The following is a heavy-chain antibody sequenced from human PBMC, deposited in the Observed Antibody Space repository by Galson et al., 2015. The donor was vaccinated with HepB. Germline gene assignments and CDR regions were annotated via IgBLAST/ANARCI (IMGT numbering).Heavy chain of an antibody. V-gene: IGHV1-69*13. CDR2: IIPIFGTA. CDR3: ARDRPHQSLSITMIGVAFDI. Sequence: SVKVSCKASGGTFSSSAISWVRQAPGQGLEWMGGIIPIFGTANYAQKFQGRVTITADESTSTAYMELSSLRSEDTAVYYCARDRPHQSLSITMIGVAFDIWGQGTMVTVSS. CDR1: GGTFSSSA. D-gene: IGHD3-22*01. J-gene: IGHJ3*02.